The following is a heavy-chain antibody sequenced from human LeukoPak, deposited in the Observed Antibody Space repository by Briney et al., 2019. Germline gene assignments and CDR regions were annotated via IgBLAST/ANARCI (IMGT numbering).Heavy chain of an antibody. D-gene: IGHD2-2*01. J-gene: IGHJ3*02. CDR3: ARDGDIVVVPAAMFSGPSHDAFDI. Sequence: ASVKVSCKASGYTFTSYGISWVRQAPGQGLEWMGWISAYNGNTNYAQKLQSRVTMTTDTSTSTAYMELRSLRSDDTAVYYCARDGDIVVVPAAMFSGPSHDAFDIWGQGTMVTVSS. CDR2: ISAYNGNT. V-gene: IGHV1-18*01. CDR1: GYTFTSYG.